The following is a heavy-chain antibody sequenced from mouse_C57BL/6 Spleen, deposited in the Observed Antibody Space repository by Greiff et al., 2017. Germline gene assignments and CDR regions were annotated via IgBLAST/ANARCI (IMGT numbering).Heavy chain of an antibody. CDR2: ILPGSGST. D-gene: IGHD2-3*01. J-gene: IGHJ1*03. Sequence: QVQLKQSGAELMKPGASVKLSCKASGYTFTGYWIAWVKQRPGHGLEWIGEILPGSGSTNYNEKFKGKATFTVDTSSNTAYMQLSSLTPEASAIYYCARGDDGCVHWDFEVWGTATTVT. CDR3: ARGDDGCVHWDFEV. V-gene: IGHV1-9*01. CDR1: GYTFTGYW.